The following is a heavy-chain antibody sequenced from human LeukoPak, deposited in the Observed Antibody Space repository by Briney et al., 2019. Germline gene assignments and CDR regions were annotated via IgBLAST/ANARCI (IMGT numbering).Heavy chain of an antibody. CDR1: GFTFSDYY. V-gene: IGHV3-11*01. J-gene: IGHJ4*02. CDR2: ISSSGTTI. D-gene: IGHD1-26*01. Sequence: GGSLRLSCAASGFTFSDYYMSWIRQAPGKGLEWVSYISSSGTTIYYADSVKGRFTISRDNAKNSLYLQMNSLRAEDTAVYYCARRRNSGSLQHFDYWGQGTLVTVSS. CDR3: ARRRNSGSLQHFDY.